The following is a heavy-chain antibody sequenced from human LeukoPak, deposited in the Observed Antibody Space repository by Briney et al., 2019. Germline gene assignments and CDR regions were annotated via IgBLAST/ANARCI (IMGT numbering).Heavy chain of an antibody. CDR3: ARDSTSIIYGMDV. Sequence: PSETLSLTCTVSGGSISSYYRSWIRQPPGKGLEWIGYIYYSGSTNYNPSLKSRVTISVDTSKNQFSLKLSSVTAADTAVYYCARDSTSIIYGMDVWGQGTTVTVSS. V-gene: IGHV4-59*01. CDR1: GGSISSYY. CDR2: IYYSGST. D-gene: IGHD2-2*01. J-gene: IGHJ6*02.